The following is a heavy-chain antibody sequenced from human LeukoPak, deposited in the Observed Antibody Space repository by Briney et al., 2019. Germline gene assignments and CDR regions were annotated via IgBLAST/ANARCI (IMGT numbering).Heavy chain of an antibody. V-gene: IGHV1-2*02. CDR1: GYTFTGYY. J-gene: IGHJ3*02. CDR3: ARDRIRYFDWLFEAFDI. CDR2: INPNSGGT. D-gene: IGHD3-9*01. Sequence: ASVKVSCKASGYTFTGYYMHWVRQAPGQGLEWMGCINPNSGGTNYAQKFQGRVTMTRDTSISTAYMELSRLRSDDTAVYYCARDRIRYFDWLFEAFDIWGQGTMVTVSS.